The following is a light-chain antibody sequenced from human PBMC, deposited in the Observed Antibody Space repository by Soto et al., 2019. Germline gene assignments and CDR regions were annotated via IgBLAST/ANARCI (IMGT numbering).Light chain of an antibody. Sequence: QSALTQPASVSGSPGQSITISCTGTSSDVGAYNSVSWYQQHPGKAPKLMIYEVINRPSGVSNRFSGSKSGNTASLTISGLQAEDEADYYCSSYTSSSFWVFGGGTKLTVL. CDR3: SSYTSSSFWV. CDR1: SSDVGAYNS. J-gene: IGLJ3*02. CDR2: EVI. V-gene: IGLV2-14*01.